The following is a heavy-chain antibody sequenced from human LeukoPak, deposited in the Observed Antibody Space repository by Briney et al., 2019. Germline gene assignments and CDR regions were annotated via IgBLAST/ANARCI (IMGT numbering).Heavy chain of an antibody. CDR3: ARDDNYGIFVNVDY. Sequence: GASVKVSCKTSGYSFILYGISWVRQAPGQGPEWMGWISTSTGDTKYTQKFQGRVTLTTDTPTSTAYMELSSLRSDDTAVYYCARDDNYGIFVNVDYWGQGTLVTVSS. V-gene: IGHV1-18*01. CDR1: GYSFILYG. D-gene: IGHD4-11*01. J-gene: IGHJ4*02. CDR2: ISTSTGDT.